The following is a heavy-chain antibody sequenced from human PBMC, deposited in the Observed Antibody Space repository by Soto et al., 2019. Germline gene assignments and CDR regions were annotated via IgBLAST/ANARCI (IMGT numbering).Heavy chain of an antibody. CDR2: IIPILGIA. CDR3: AALGGYCSGGSCSSDASDDY. D-gene: IGHD2-15*01. J-gene: IGHJ4*02. Sequence: GASVKVSCKASGGTFSSYTISWVRQAPGQGLEWMGRIIPILGIANYAQKFQGRVTITADKSTSTAYMELSSLRSEDTAVYYCAALGGYCSGGSCSSDASDDYWGQGTLVTVSS. V-gene: IGHV1-69*02. CDR1: GGTFSSYT.